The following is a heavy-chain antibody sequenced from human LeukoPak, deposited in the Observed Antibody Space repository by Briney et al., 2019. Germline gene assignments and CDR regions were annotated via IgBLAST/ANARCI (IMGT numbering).Heavy chain of an antibody. CDR2: ISYDGNDK. CDR1: GFTFSTYG. CDR3: AKSTAPAGYYLDY. V-gene: IGHV3-30*18. D-gene: IGHD2-2*01. Sequence: GRSLRLSCAASGFTFSTYGMHWVRQAPGKGLEWVAIISYDGNDKDYADSVRGRFTISRDNSKNTLYLQMNSLRGEDTAVYYCAKSTAPAGYYLDYWGQGILVTVSS. J-gene: IGHJ4*02.